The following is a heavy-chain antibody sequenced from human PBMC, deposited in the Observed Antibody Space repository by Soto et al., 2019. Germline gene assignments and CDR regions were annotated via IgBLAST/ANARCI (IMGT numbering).Heavy chain of an antibody. CDR3: VRDDDTTGSYSWFDP. CDR1: GAAFNTIT. J-gene: IGHJ5*02. V-gene: IGHV1-69*01. Sequence: QVQLVQSGAEVKKPGSSVRVSCKASGAAFNTITINWVRQAPGQGLEWMGGVVPVFGSATYAQKFQGRVAITADASKSTFYMELSRLNSEDTALYYCVRDDDTTGSYSWFDPWGQVTLVTVSS. D-gene: IGHD3-22*01. CDR2: VVPVFGSA.